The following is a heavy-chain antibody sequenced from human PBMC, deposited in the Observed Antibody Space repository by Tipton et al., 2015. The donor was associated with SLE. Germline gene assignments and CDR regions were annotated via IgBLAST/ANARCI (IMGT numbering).Heavy chain of an antibody. V-gene: IGHV1-69*01. CDR1: GGTFSSCA. CDR3: ARDPDYGGNSAWFDP. J-gene: IGHJ5*02. Sequence: QLVQSGPEVKKPGSSVKVSCKASGGTFSSCAISWVRQAPGQGLEWMGGIIPIFGTANYAQKFQGRVTITADESTSTAYMELSSLRSEDTAVYYCARDPDYGGNSAWFDPWGQGTLVTVSS. D-gene: IGHD4-23*01. CDR2: IIPIFGTA.